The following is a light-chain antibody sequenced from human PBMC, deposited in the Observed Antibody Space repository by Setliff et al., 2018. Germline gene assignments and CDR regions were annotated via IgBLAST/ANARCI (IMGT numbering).Light chain of an antibody. V-gene: IGLV2-14*03. CDR3: SSNIGSNNFDV. J-gene: IGLJ1*01. CDR1: SSDIGSYDF. CDR2: DVS. Sequence: QSVLTQPASVSESPGQSITISCSGTSSDIGSYDFVSWYQQDPGKAPKLIIYDVSSRPSGVSNRFSGSKAGNTASLTISGLQAEDEADYYCSSNIGSNNFDVFGTGTKVTVL.